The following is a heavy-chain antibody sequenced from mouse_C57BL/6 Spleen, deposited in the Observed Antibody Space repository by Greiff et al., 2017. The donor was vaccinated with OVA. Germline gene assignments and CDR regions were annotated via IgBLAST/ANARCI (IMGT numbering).Heavy chain of an antibody. CDR1: GYAFSSSW. Sequence: QVHVKQSGPELVKPGASVKISCKASGYAFSSSWMNWVKQRPGKGLEWIGRIYPGDGDTNYNGKFKGKATLTADKSSSTAYMQLSSLTSEDSAVYFCARHDFSFAYWGQGTLVTVSA. V-gene: IGHV1-82*01. CDR3: ARHDFSFAY. CDR2: IYPGDGDT. J-gene: IGHJ3*01. D-gene: IGHD2-4*01.